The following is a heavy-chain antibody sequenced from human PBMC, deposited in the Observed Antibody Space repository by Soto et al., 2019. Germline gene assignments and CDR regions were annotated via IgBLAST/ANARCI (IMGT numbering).Heavy chain of an antibody. CDR2: IYWNDDK. CDR1: GFSLSTSGVG. CDR3: AHSVKYSSSLDY. Sequence: QITLKESGPTLVKPTQTLTLTCTFSGFSLSTSGVGVGWIRQPPGTALEWLALIYWNDDKRYCPSLKSRLTITKDTSKNQVVLTMNNMDPVDTATYYCAHSVKYSSSLDYWGQGTLVTVSS. D-gene: IGHD6-6*01. V-gene: IGHV2-5*01. J-gene: IGHJ4*02.